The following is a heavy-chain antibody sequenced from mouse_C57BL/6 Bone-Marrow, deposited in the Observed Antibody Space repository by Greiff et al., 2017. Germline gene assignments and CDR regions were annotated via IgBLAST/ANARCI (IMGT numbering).Heavy chain of an antibody. CDR1: GYAFSSSW. CDR3: ARARYYYDGTPDY. J-gene: IGHJ4*01. V-gene: IGHV1-82*01. CDR2: IYPGDGDT. Sequence: QVQLQQSGPELVKPGASVKISCKASGYAFSSSWMNWVKQRPGKGLEWIGRIYPGDGDTNYNGKFKGKATLTADKSSSTAYMQLSSLTSEDSAVYFCARARYYYDGTPDYWGQGTSVTVSS. D-gene: IGHD1-1*01.